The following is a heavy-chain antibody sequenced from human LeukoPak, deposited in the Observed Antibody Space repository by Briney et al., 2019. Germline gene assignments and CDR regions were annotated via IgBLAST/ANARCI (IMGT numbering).Heavy chain of an antibody. CDR2: INPNSGGT. Sequence: ASVKVSCKASGYTFTGYYMHWVRQAPGQGLEWMGWINPNSGGTNYAQKFQGRVTMTRDTSISTAYMELSRLRSDDTAVYYCARDAVRVHYYDSSGYFKPYYFDYWGQGTLVTVSS. V-gene: IGHV1-2*02. CDR1: GYTFTGYY. J-gene: IGHJ4*02. D-gene: IGHD3-22*01. CDR3: ARDAVRVHYYDSSGYFKPYYFDY.